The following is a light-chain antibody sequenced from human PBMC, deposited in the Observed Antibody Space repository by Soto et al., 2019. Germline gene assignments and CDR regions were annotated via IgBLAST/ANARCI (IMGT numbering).Light chain of an antibody. V-gene: IGKV3-20*01. CDR3: QQYGSSPPLA. J-gene: IGKJ4*01. CDR2: GAS. Sequence: EIVLTQSPGILSLSPGERATLSCRASLSVTSNYLAWYQQKPGQAPRLLIYGASSRATGIPDRFSGRGSGTYFTLTISRLEPEDFPVYHCQQYGSSPPLAFGGGTKVDI. CDR1: LSVTSNY.